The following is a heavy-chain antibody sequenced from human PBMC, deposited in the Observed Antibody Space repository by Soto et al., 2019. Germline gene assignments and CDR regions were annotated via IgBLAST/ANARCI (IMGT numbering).Heavy chain of an antibody. CDR2: IIPVLNIT. J-gene: IGHJ6*03. V-gene: IGHV1-69*02. D-gene: IGHD6-19*01. CDR3: ARGMWLTGGGKNYYFYYMDA. Sequence: QVQLVQSGAEVKKPGSSVRVSCKPSGGTLSSYTYNWVRQAPGQGLEWMGRIIPVLNITNYAQKFQGRVTIAADKFTSIAYMELSSLRSDDSAIHYCARGMWLTGGGKNYYFYYMDAWGKGTTVTVSS. CDR1: GGTLSSYT.